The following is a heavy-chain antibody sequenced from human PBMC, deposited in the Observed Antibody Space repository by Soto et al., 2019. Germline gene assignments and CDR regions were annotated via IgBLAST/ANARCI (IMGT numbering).Heavy chain of an antibody. CDR1: GYSFTSYW. D-gene: IGHD5-12*01. J-gene: IGHJ5*02. CDR2: IYPCDSDT. V-gene: IGHV5-51*01. Sequence: GESLKISCKGSGYSFTSYWIGWVRQMAGKGREWMGIIYPCDSDTRYSPSFQGQVTIAADKSISTAYLQWISLKASDTAMYDCAKRRDGYNYDNWFDPWGQGTLVTVSS. CDR3: AKRRDGYNYDNWFDP.